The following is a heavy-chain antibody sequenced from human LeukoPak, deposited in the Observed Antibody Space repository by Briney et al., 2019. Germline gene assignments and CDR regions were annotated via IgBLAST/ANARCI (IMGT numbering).Heavy chain of an antibody. CDR2: ISSSGST. CDR1: GDSISSGDYY. V-gene: IGHV4-61*02. J-gene: IGHJ6*03. Sequence: SQTLSLTCTVSGDSISSGDYYWSWIRQPAGKGLEWIGRISSSGSTNYNPSLKSRVTISVDTSKNQFSLKLSSVTAADTAVYYCARGRGYSSSWPYYYYYMDVWGKGTTVTVSS. D-gene: IGHD6-13*01. CDR3: ARGRGYSSSWPYYYYYMDV.